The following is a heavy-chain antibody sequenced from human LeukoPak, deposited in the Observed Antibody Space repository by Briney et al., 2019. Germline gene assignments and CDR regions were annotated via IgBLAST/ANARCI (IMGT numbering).Heavy chain of an antibody. CDR1: GFTFSSYG. CDR3: AKDLGKLALTSRWFDP. CDR2: IRYDGSNK. D-gene: IGHD3-16*01. Sequence: AGGSLRLSCAASGFTFSSYGMHWVRQAPGKGLEWVAFIRYDGSNKYYADSVKGRFTISRDNSKNTLYLQMNSLRAEDTAVYYCAKDLGKLALTSRWFDPWGQGTLVTVSS. J-gene: IGHJ5*02. V-gene: IGHV3-30*02.